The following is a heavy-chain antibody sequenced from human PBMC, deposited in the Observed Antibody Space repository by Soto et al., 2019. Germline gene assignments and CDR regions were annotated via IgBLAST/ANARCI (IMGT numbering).Heavy chain of an antibody. CDR3: ATSHIDTAMVTSPFDY. CDR2: IGTAGDT. V-gene: IGHV3-13*04. D-gene: IGHD5-18*01. Sequence: GGSLRLSCAASGFTFSSYDMHWVRQATGKGLEWVSAIGTAGDTYYPGSVKGRFTISRENAKNTLYLQMNSLRAEDTAVYYCATSHIDTAMVTSPFDYWGQGTLVTVSS. CDR1: GFTFSSYD. J-gene: IGHJ4*02.